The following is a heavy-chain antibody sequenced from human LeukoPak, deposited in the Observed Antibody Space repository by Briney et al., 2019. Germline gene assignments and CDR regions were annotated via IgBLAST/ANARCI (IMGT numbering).Heavy chain of an antibody. D-gene: IGHD3-3*01. CDR3: ASSSRGFWSGYPDY. J-gene: IGHJ4*02. Sequence: GGSLRLSCAASGFTVSSNYMSWVRQAPGKGLEWVSVIYSGGSTYYADSVKGRFTISRDNSKNTLYLQMNSLRAEDTAVYYCASSSRGFWSGYPDYWGQGTLVTVSS. CDR1: GFTVSSNY. V-gene: IGHV3-53*01. CDR2: IYSGGST.